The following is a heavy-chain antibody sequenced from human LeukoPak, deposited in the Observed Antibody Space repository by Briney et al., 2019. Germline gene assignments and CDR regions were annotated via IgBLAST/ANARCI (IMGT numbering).Heavy chain of an antibody. D-gene: IGHD6-13*01. Sequence: GGSLRLSCVASGFTLSGYWMSWVRQLPGKGLEWVANIKQDAGEIRYVDSVKGRFTISRDNAKNSVYLQMNSLRAEDTGVYYCAGLGSSWDFFDFWGQGTLVTVS. J-gene: IGHJ4*02. CDR3: AGLGSSWDFFDF. CDR1: GFTLSGYW. CDR2: IKQDAGEI. V-gene: IGHV3-7*01.